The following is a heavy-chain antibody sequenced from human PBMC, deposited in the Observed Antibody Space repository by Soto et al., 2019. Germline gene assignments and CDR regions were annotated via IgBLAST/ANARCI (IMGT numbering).Heavy chain of an antibody. CDR3: ASSSLYGMDV. J-gene: IGHJ6*02. CDR2: IYYSGDT. V-gene: IGHV4-30-4*01. CDR1: GGSISSGYYY. Sequence: PSETLSLTCSVSGGSISSGYYYWSWIRQPPGKGLEWIGNIYYSGDTYYNPSLKSRLIISIDTSNNQFSLKVGSVPAADTAVYYCASSSLYGMDVSGQGTTVTVSS.